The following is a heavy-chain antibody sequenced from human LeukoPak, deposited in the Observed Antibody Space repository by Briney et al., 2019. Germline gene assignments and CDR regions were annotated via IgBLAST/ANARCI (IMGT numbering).Heavy chain of an antibody. CDR3: ASVRSDYDILIGYDTYFDY. CDR1: GYSFTNYW. V-gene: IGHV5-51*01. J-gene: IGHJ4*02. D-gene: IGHD3-9*01. Sequence: GESLKISCKGSGYSFTNYWIGWVRQMPGKGLEWMGIIYPGDSDTRYSPSFQGQGTISADKSISTAYLQWSSLKASDTAMYYCASVRSDYDILIGYDTYFDYWGQGTLVTVSS. CDR2: IYPGDSDT.